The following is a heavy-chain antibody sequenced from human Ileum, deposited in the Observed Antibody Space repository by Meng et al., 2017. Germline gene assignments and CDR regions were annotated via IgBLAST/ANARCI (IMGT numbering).Heavy chain of an antibody. CDR1: GFTFSNYI. CDR2: VSYDGSNE. V-gene: IGHV3-30*01. D-gene: IGHD3-10*01. J-gene: IGHJ4*02. Sequence: VQLVGAGGGVVQPARSLRLYCTASGFTFSNYIMHWVRQAPGKGPEWLTAVSYDGSNEYYADSVRGRFTISRDNSKNTLYLQMNSLTPEDTAVYYCGREPSFGEHDFWGQGTLVTVSS. CDR3: GREPSFGEHDF.